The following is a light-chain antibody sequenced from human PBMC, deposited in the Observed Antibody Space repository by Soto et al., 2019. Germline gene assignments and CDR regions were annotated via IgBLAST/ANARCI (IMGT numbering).Light chain of an antibody. CDR3: QQGNSFPFT. Sequence: DVQMTQSPSSVSASLGDTVTITCRASQHISNRLAWYQQMPGKAPKLLIYAASSLQSGVPVRFSVSGSGTDFTLTIASLQPEDFATYYCQQGNSFPFTFGPGTKLDV. CDR2: AAS. J-gene: IGKJ3*01. V-gene: IGKV1-12*01. CDR1: QHISNR.